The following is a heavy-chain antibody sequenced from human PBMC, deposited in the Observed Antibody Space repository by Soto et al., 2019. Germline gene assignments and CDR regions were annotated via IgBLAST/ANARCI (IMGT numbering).Heavy chain of an antibody. Sequence: QVQLVQSGAEVKKPGSSVKVSCKASGGTFSSYAISWVRQAPGQGLEWMGGIIPIFGTANYAQKFQGRVTITADDSTSTAYMELSSLRSEDTAVYYCARSGSSIAARQYWFDPWGQGTLVTVSS. J-gene: IGHJ5*02. CDR2: IIPIFGTA. CDR3: ARSGSSIAARQYWFDP. D-gene: IGHD6-6*01. CDR1: GGTFSSYA. V-gene: IGHV1-69*01.